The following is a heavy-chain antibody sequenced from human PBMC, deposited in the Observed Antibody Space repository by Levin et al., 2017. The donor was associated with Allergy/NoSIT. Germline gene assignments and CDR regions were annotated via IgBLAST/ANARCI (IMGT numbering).Heavy chain of an antibody. CDR2: IKHDGGDT. CDR1: GFTFSSNW. CDR3: ARIVDDGDRKLDS. Sequence: GGSLRLSCAASGFTFSSNWMSWVRQAPGKGLEWVATIKHDGGDTYYVDSVKGRFTISRDNAESSLYLQMNTLRVEDTAVYHCARIVDDGDRKLDSWGQGTLVTVS. J-gene: IGHJ4*02. D-gene: IGHD3-16*02. V-gene: IGHV3-7*01.